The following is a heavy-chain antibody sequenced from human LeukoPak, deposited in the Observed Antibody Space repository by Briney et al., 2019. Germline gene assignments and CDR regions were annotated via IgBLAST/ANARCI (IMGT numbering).Heavy chain of an antibody. Sequence: GGSLRLSCAASGFTFSNYEMNWVRQAPGKGLEWLSHITASGNTIYYADSVKGRFTISRDNAKNSLYLQMNSLRAEDTAVYYCARDLHSGSYEDAFDIWGQGTMVTVSS. CDR2: ITASGNTI. V-gene: IGHV3-48*03. CDR3: ARDLHSGSYEDAFDI. D-gene: IGHD1-26*01. CDR1: GFTFSNYE. J-gene: IGHJ3*02.